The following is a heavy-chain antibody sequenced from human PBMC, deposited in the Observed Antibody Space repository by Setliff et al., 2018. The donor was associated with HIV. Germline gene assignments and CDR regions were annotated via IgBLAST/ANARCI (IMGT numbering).Heavy chain of an antibody. V-gene: IGHV5-51*01. CDR1: GYSFTSYW. Sequence: GESLKISCKGSGYSFTSYWIGWVRQMPGKGLEWMGIIYPGDSDTRYSPSFQGQVTISADKSISTAYLQWSSLKASDTAMYYCASQIMVRGVSLYGMDGWGQGTTVTVSS. D-gene: IGHD3-10*01. J-gene: IGHJ6*02. CDR2: IYPGDSDT. CDR3: ASQIMVRGVSLYGMDG.